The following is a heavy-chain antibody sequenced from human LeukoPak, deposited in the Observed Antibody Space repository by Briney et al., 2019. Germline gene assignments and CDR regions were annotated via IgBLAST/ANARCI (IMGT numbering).Heavy chain of an antibody. CDR1: GFTFSSYA. V-gene: IGHV3-23*01. D-gene: IGHD3-22*01. Sequence: GGSLRLSCAASGFTFSSYAMSWVRQAPGKGLEWVSAISGSGGSTYYADSVKGRFTISRDNSKNTLYLQMDSLRAEDTAVYYCARDSAAGDSSGYYSEFDYWGQGTLVTVSS. CDR2: ISGSGGST. J-gene: IGHJ4*02. CDR3: ARDSAAGDSSGYYSEFDY.